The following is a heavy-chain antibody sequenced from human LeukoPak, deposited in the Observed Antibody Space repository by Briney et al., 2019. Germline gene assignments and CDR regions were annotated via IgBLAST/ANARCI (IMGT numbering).Heavy chain of an antibody. Sequence: DPSQTLSLTCTVSGGSISSGSYYWSWIRQPPGKGLEWIGTIYYSGSTNYNPSLKSRVTISVDTSNNQFSLKLSSVTAADTAVYYCARDQRLERFGYWGQGTLVTVSS. V-gene: IGHV4-39*07. CDR2: IYYSGST. D-gene: IGHD1-1*01. CDR1: GGSISSGSYY. J-gene: IGHJ4*02. CDR3: ARDQRLERFGY.